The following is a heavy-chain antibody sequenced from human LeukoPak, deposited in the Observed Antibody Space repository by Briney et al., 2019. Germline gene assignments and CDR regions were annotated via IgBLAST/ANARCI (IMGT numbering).Heavy chain of an antibody. D-gene: IGHD6-19*01. J-gene: IGHJ4*02. CDR3: ARFSGSGGWYATDY. CDR2: INPKNGVT. Sequence: GSSVKVSCKASGGTFSNYAISWVRQAPGQGLEWMGWINPKNGVTDSPPKFQGRVTMTRDTSISTAYMELSRLRSDDTAVYYCARFSGSGGWYATDYWGQGTLVTVSS. V-gene: IGHV1-2*02. CDR1: GGTFSNYA.